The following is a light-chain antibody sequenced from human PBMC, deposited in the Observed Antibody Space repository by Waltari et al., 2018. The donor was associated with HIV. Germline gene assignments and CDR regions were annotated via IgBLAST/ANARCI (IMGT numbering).Light chain of an antibody. V-gene: IGLV2-23*01. Sequence: SALIQPASVSASPGQRVPTFCSVTSIAVGCKTLVSWYQQHPGQAPKLMVYEGTKRPSGFSNRFSGSKSGNTASLTVSGLQAEDEADYYCCSYAVSTTVLFGGGTKLTVL. J-gene: IGLJ3*02. CDR2: EGT. CDR3: CSYAVSTTVL. CDR1: SIAVGCKTL.